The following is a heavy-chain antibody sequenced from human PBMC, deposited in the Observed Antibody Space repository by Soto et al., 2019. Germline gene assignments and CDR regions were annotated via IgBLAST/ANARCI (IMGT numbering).Heavy chain of an antibody. Sequence: SEPLSLTGAVYGGSVRGYYWSWIRQPPGKGLEWIGEINHSGSTNYNPSLKSRVTISVDTSKNQFSLKLSSVTAADTAVYYCARDRPVLRFLEWLSTGYGMDVWGQGTTVTVSS. J-gene: IGHJ6*02. D-gene: IGHD3-3*01. CDR2: INHSGST. V-gene: IGHV4-34*01. CDR3: ARDRPVLRFLEWLSTGYGMDV. CDR1: GGSVRGYY.